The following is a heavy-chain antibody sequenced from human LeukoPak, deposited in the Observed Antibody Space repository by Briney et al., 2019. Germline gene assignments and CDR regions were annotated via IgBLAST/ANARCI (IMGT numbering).Heavy chain of an antibody. CDR3: ARDREMRSGFTFDY. D-gene: IGHD3-10*01. V-gene: IGHV3-21*01. Sequence: GGSLRLSCAASGFTLSSYSMNWVRQAPGKGLEWVSSISSSSSYIYSAASVTGRFTIPSDNAKNSLYLQMNSLRAEDTAVYYCARDREMRSGFTFDYWGQGTLVTVSS. CDR2: ISSSSSYI. CDR1: GFTLSSYS. J-gene: IGHJ4*02.